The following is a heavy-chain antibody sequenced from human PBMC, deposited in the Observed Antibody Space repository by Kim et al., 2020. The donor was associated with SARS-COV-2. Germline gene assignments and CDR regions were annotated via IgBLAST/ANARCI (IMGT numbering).Heavy chain of an antibody. CDR1: GGTFSSYA. Sequence: SVKVSCKASGGTFSSYAISWVRQAPGQGLEWMGGIIPIFGTANYAQKFQGRVTITADESTGTAYMELSSLRSEDTAVYYCARGISRDGYNSPGLIGSAFDIWGQGTMVTVSS. V-gene: IGHV1-69*13. CDR2: IIPIFGTA. D-gene: IGHD5-12*01. CDR3: ARGISRDGYNSPGLIGSAFDI. J-gene: IGHJ3*02.